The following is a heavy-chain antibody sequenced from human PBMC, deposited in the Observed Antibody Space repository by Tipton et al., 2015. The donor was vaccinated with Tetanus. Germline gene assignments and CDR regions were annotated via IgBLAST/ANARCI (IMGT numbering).Heavy chain of an antibody. CDR3: ARRGYFEL. V-gene: IGHV4-59*02. Sequence: LRLSCTVSGGSVSSYYWTWIRQSPGKGLEWIGYVYVGVTTKYNPPLKSRVNKLVDTAKNEVSLRVRAVIASDRAVYYCARRGYFELWGRGTHVIVSS. CDR1: GGSVSSYY. CDR2: VYVGVTT. J-gene: IGHJ2*01.